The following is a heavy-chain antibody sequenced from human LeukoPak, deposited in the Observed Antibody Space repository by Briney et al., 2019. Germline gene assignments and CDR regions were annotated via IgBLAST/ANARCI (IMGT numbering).Heavy chain of an antibody. Sequence: GRSLRLSCAASGFTFSAYGMHWVRQAPGKGLEWVAVISYDGNTKYYADSVKGRFTISRDNSRNTLYLQMSGLRAEDTAVYYCARDFDYVWGSYRLWYFDLWGRGTLVTVSS. CDR3: ARDFDYVWGSYRLWYFDL. J-gene: IGHJ2*01. CDR1: GFTFSAYG. D-gene: IGHD3-16*02. CDR2: ISYDGNTK. V-gene: IGHV3-30*03.